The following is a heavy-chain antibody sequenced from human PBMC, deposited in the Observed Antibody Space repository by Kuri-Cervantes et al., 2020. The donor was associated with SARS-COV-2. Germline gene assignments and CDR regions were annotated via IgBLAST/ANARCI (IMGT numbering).Heavy chain of an antibody. CDR3: ARGSESPPFDY. Sequence: GSLRLSCTVSGGSISSSSYYWGWIRQPPGKGLEWIGEINHSGSTNYNPSLKSRVTISVDTSKNQFSLKLSSVTAADTAVYYCARGSESPPFDYWGQGTLVTVSS. D-gene: IGHD2/OR15-2a*01. J-gene: IGHJ4*02. V-gene: IGHV4-39*07. CDR1: GGSISSSSYY. CDR2: INHSGST.